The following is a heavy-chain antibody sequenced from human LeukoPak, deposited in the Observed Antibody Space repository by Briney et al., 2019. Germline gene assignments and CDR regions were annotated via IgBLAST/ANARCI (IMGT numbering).Heavy chain of an antibody. CDR1: GFTFSNYW. D-gene: IGHD2-2*01. J-gene: IGHJ5*02. CDR2: IKQDGSEK. CDR3: ARGGRTAMPRDNWFDP. Sequence: GGSLRLSCAASGFTFSNYWMSRVRQAPGKGLEWVANIKQDGSEKYYVNSVKGRFTISRDNAKNSLYLQMNSLRAEDTAVYYCARGGRTAMPRDNWFDPWGQGTLVTVSS. V-gene: IGHV3-7*04.